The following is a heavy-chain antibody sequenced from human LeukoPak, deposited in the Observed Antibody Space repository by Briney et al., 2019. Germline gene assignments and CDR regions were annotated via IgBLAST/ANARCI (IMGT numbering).Heavy chain of an antibody. D-gene: IGHD2-15*01. Sequence: GGSLRLSCAASGFTFSNYGMHWVRQAPGKGPEWVAVIWYDGDRKLYADSVKGRFTISRDNSKNTLYLEMNSLGVDDTAVYYCAKTNSAANYYYYYMDVWGKGTTVTVSS. CDR1: GFTFSNYG. CDR2: IWYDGDRK. V-gene: IGHV3-33*06. J-gene: IGHJ6*03. CDR3: AKTNSAANYYYYYMDV.